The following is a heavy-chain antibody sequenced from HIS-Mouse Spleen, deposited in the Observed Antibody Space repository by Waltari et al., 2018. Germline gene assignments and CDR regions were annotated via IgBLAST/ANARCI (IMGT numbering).Heavy chain of an antibody. CDR1: GFSFRRYG. Sequence: QVQLVESGGGVVQPGRSLRRSGAASGFSFRRYGRPWVRQAPGKGLEWVAVIWYDGSNKYYADSVKGRFTISRDNSKNTLYLQMNSLRAEDTAVYYCAKGKYYFDYWGQGTLVTVSS. J-gene: IGHJ4*02. CDR2: IWYDGSNK. CDR3: AKGKYYFDY. V-gene: IGHV3-33*06.